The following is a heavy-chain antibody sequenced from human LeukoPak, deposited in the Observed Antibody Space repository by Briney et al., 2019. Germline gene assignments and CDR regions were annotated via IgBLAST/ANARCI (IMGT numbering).Heavy chain of an antibody. CDR3: ARGGDPYDCYFDC. CDR1: GFTFSTYW. Sequence: GGSLRPSCAASGFTFSTYWMSWVRQAPGKGLEWVANIKQDGSEKYDVDSVKGRFTISRDNANNSLYLQMNSLRAEDTAVYYCARGGDPYDCYFDCWGQGTLVTVSS. CDR2: IKQDGSEK. D-gene: IGHD3-3*01. V-gene: IGHV3-7*01. J-gene: IGHJ4*02.